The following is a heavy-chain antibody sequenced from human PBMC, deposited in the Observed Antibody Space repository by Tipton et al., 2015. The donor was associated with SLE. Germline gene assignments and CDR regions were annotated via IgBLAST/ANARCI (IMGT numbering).Heavy chain of an antibody. CDR3: ARTLDALDI. J-gene: IGHJ3*02. V-gene: IGHV4-4*07. Sequence: TLSLTCAVSGASIIGYNWWSWIRQPAGKGLEWIGRIYTSGSTNYNPSLKSRVTISVDTSKNQFSLKLTAVTAADTAVYYCARTLDALDIWGQGTMVTVSS. CDR1: GASIIGYN. CDR2: IYTSGST.